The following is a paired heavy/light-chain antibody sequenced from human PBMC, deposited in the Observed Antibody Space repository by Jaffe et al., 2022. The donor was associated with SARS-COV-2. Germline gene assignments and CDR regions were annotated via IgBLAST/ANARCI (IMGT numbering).Heavy chain of an antibody. CDR2: ISSSSSYT. Sequence: QVQLVESGGGLVKPGGSLRLSCAASGFTFSDYYMSWIRQAPGKGLEWVSYISSSSSYTNYADSVKGRFTISRDNAKNSLYLQMNSLRAEDTAVYYCARGYCSGGSCLTPGWYFDLWGRGTLVTVSS. CDR1: GFTFSDYY. CDR3: ARGYCSGGSCLTPGWYFDL. J-gene: IGHJ2*01. V-gene: IGHV3-11*06. D-gene: IGHD2-15*01.
Light chain of an antibody. J-gene: IGKJ4*01. CDR2: DAS. CDR3: QQYGSSPFT. V-gene: IGKV3D-20*01. Sequence: EIVLTQSPATLSLSPGERATLSCGASQSVSSSYLAWYQQKPGLAPRLLIYDASSRATGIPDRFSGSGSGTDFTLTISRLEPEDFAVYYCQQYGSSPFTFGGGTKVEIK. CDR1: QSVSSSY.